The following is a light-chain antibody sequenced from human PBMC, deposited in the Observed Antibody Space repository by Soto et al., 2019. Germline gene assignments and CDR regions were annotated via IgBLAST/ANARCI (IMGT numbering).Light chain of an antibody. V-gene: IGLV2-23*02. Sequence: QSALTQPASVSGSPGQSITISCTGTSSNVGTYNLVSWYQQHPGEAPKLLIYEVSERPSGVSIRFTASKSGNTASLTISGLQPEEEADYYCCSYADVSSSVFGTGTKLTVL. J-gene: IGLJ1*01. CDR1: SSNVGTYNL. CDR2: EVS. CDR3: CSYADVSSSV.